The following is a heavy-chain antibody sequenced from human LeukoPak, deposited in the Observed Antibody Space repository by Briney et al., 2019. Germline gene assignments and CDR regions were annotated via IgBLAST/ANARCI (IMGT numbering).Heavy chain of an antibody. CDR3: AIKGSSGWYDPFDY. CDR2: IYTSGST. Sequence: PSETLSLTCTVSGGSISSYYWSWIRQPAGKGLGWIGHIYTSGSTNYNPSLKSRVTMSVDTSKNQFSLKLSSVTAADTAVYYCAIKGSSGWYDPFDYWGQGTLVTVSS. V-gene: IGHV4-4*07. CDR1: GGSISSYY. D-gene: IGHD6-19*01. J-gene: IGHJ4*02.